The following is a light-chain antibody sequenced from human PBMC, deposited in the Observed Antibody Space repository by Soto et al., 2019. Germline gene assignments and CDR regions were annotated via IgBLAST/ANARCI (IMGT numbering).Light chain of an antibody. Sequence: DIQMTQSPSSLSASVGDRVTITCQASQDISNYLNWYQQKPGKAPKLLIFDASNVETGVQSRFRGSGCGTRFTFTIHSLQAEASAPYYCQQYEGLPLTFGGGTKIDI. V-gene: IGKV1-33*01. J-gene: IGKJ4*01. CDR2: DAS. CDR3: QQYEGLPLT. CDR1: QDISNY.